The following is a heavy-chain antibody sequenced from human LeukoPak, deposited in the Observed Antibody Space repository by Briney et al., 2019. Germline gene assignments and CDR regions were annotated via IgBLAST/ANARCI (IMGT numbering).Heavy chain of an antibody. D-gene: IGHD6-13*01. V-gene: IGHV3-15*07. CDR3: TTDLAAATDY. CDR1: GFTFSSYG. Sequence: PGGSLRLSCAASGFTFSSYGMHWVRQAPGKGLEWVGRIKSKTDGGTTDYAAPVKGRFTISRDDSKNTLYLQMNSLKTEDTAVYYCTTDLAAATDYWGQGTLVTVSS. J-gene: IGHJ4*02. CDR2: IKSKTDGGTT.